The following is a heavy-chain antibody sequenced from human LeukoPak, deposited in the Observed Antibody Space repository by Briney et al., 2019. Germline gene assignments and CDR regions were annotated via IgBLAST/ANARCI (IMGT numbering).Heavy chain of an antibody. CDR3: ARDAVAPYGSGSHEDYGMDV. CDR2: TYYSGSS. V-gene: IGHV4-39*07. Sequence: ASVTLSLTCTVSGGSISSYNNYWGWIRQPPGKGLEWIGNTYYSGSSYYNPSLKSRVTISVDTSKNQFSLKLSSVTAADTAAYYCARDAVAPYGSGSHEDYGMDVWGQGTTVTVSS. D-gene: IGHD3-10*01. J-gene: IGHJ6*02. CDR1: GGSISSYNNY.